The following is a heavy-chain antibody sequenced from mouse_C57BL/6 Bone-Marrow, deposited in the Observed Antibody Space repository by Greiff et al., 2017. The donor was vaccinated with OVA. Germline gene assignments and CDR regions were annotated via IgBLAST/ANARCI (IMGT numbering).Heavy chain of an antibody. Sequence: VKLMESGAELARPGASVKLSCKASGYTFTSYGISWVKQRTGQGLEWIGEIYPRSGNTYYNEKFKGKATLTADKSSSTAYMELRSLTSEDSAVYFCARSRYPLWYFDVWGTGTTVTVSS. V-gene: IGHV1-81*01. CDR1: GYTFTSYG. J-gene: IGHJ1*03. D-gene: IGHD2-12*01. CDR2: IYPRSGNT. CDR3: ARSRYPLWYFDV.